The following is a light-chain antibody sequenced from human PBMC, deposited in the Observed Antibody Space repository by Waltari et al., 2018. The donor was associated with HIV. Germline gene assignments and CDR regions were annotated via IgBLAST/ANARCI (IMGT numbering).Light chain of an antibody. V-gene: IGLV1-40*01. CDR2: GNT. CDR3: QSYDSGRSAYV. CDR1: SSNIGAGYD. J-gene: IGLJ1*01. Sequence: QSVLTQPPSVSGAPGQRVTISCTGSSSNIGAGYDVHWFQQLPGTAPKLLIYGNTNRPAGVPDGFSGSKSGTSASLASTGLQAEDEGDYYCQSYDSGRSAYVFGTGTKVTVL.